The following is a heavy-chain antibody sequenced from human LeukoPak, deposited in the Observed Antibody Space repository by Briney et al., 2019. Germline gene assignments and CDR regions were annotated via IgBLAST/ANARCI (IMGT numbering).Heavy chain of an antibody. D-gene: IGHD2-8*01. J-gene: IGHJ4*02. CDR3: ARGYCTNGVCRYYFDY. Sequence: ASVKVSCKASGYTFTGYYMHWVRQAPGQGLEWMGWINPNSGGTNYAQKFQGWATMTRDTSISTAYMELSRLRSDDTAVYYCARGYCTNGVCRYYFDYWGQGTLVTVSS. CDR1: GYTFTGYY. V-gene: IGHV1-2*04. CDR2: INPNSGGT.